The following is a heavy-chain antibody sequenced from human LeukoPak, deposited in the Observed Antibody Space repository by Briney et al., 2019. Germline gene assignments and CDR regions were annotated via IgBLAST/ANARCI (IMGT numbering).Heavy chain of an antibody. Sequence: PSETLSLTCTVSGGSISSSSYYWGWIRQPPGKGLEWIGSIYYSGSTYYNPSLKSRVTISVDTSKNQFSLKLSSVTAADTAVYYCARAGGSSSWFRVDYYYYYMDVWGKGTTVTVSS. D-gene: IGHD6-13*01. CDR2: IYYSGST. J-gene: IGHJ6*03. CDR3: ARAGGSSSWFRVDYYYYYMDV. V-gene: IGHV4-39*07. CDR1: GGSISSSSYY.